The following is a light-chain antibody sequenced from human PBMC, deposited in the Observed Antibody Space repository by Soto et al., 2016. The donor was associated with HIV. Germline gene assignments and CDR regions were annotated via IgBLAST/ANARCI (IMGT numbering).Light chain of an antibody. CDR3: EVWDDIGDQRV. Sequence: SYELTQPPSVSVAPGKTASIACGGNNIGIKSVHWFQQKPGQAPVLVVYDDNYRPSGIPERFSGSNSGHTATLTISRVEAGDEADYYCEVWDDIGDQRVFGGGTKVTVV. CDR1: NIGIKS. J-gene: IGLJ2*01. CDR2: DDN. V-gene: IGLV3-21*03.